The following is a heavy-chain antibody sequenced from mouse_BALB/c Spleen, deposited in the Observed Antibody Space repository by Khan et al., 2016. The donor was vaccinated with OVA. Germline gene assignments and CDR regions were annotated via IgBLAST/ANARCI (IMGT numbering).Heavy chain of an antibody. Sequence: EVQLQESGPGLVKPSQSLSLTCTVTGYSITSDYAWNWIRQFPGNKLEWMGFISYSGNTKYNPSLKSRISITRDTSKNQFFLQLNSVTTEDTATXYCARVCGGDFDYWGQGTSLTVSS. J-gene: IGHJ2*02. CDR3: ARVCGGDFDY. V-gene: IGHV3-2*02. CDR1: GYSITSDYA. CDR2: ISYSGNT.